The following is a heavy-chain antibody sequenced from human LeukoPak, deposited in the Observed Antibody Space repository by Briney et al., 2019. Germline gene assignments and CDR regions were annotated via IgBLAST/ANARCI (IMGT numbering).Heavy chain of an antibody. CDR3: ARAVAAAIRGWFDP. D-gene: IGHD2-2*02. CDR1: GGSFSGYY. Sequence: SETLSLTCAVYGGSFSGYYWSWIRQPPGKGLEWIGEINHSGSTNYNPSLKSRVTISVDTSKNQFSLKLSSVTAADTAVYYYARAVAAAIRGWFDPWGQGTLVTVSS. CDR2: INHSGST. J-gene: IGHJ5*02. V-gene: IGHV4-34*01.